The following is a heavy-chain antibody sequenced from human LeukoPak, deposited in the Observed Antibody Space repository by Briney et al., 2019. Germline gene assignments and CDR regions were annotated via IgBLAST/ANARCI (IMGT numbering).Heavy chain of an antibody. Sequence: GGSLRLSCAASGFTFSSHGMNWVRQAPGKGLEWVSAISGSGGSTYYADSVKGRFTISRDNSKNTLYLEVISLTAGDTAVYYCAKDDAWLRFGEWSQGTLVTVSS. CDR3: AKDDAWLRFGE. D-gene: IGHD3-10*01. CDR2: ISGSGGST. V-gene: IGHV3-23*01. J-gene: IGHJ4*02. CDR1: GFTFSSHG.